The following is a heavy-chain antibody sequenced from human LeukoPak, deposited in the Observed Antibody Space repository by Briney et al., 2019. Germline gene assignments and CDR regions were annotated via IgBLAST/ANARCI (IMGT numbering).Heavy chain of an antibody. V-gene: IGHV1-2*02. Sequence: ASVKVSCKASGYTFTGYYMHWVRQAPGQGLEWMGWINPNSGGTNYAQKFQGRVTMTRDTSISTAYMELSRLRADDTAVYYCARNRLLHEGHAFVISGEGAIGTLSS. CDR2: INPNSGGT. CDR1: GYTFTGYY. D-gene: IGHD2-15*01. J-gene: IGHJ3*02. CDR3: ARNRLLHEGHAFVI.